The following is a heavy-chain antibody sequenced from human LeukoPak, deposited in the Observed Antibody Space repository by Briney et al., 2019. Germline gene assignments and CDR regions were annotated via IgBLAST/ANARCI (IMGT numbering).Heavy chain of an antibody. CDR3: AKIGYNYAYDY. CDR1: GFTFSGYW. CDR2: IKEDGSEK. J-gene: IGHJ4*02. D-gene: IGHD5-18*01. Sequence: GGSLRLSCAASGFTFSGYWMSWVRQAPGKGLKWVANIKEDGSEKYYVDSVKGRLTISRDNAKNSLYLQMNSLRAEDTAMYYCAKIGYNYAYDYLGQGTLVTVSS. V-gene: IGHV3-7*05.